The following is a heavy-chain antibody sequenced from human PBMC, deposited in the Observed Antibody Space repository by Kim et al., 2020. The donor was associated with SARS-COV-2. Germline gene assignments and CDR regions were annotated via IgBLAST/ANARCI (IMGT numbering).Heavy chain of an antibody. CDR3: AKSPLTWASAFDS. D-gene: IGHD6-19*01. Sequence: GGSLRLSCAASGFTLSTYAMSWVRLAPGKGLEWVSTITSGAGTYYIDSVKGRFTISRDNSKNKLYLQMNSLRAEDTAVYYCAKSPLTWASAFDSWGQGTL. J-gene: IGHJ4*02. CDR1: GFTLSTYA. CDR2: ITSGAGT. V-gene: IGHV3-23*01.